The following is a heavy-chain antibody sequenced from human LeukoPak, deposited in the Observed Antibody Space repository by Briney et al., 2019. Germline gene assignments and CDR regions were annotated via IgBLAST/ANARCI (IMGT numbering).Heavy chain of an antibody. Sequence: PSETLSLTCSVSGGSISSHYWSWIRQPPGKGLEWIGYIYYSGSTNYNPSLKSRVTISVDTYKNQFSPKVSSVSASDTAVYSCASNYDNFDSWGQGTLVTVSS. CDR2: IYYSGST. V-gene: IGHV4-59*08. D-gene: IGHD3-9*01. CDR3: ASNYDNFDS. CDR1: GGSISSHY. J-gene: IGHJ5*01.